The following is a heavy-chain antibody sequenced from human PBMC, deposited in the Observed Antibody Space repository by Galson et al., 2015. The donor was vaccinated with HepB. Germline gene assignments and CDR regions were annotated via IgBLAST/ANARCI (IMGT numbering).Heavy chain of an antibody. CDR3: ARDLGSSSPGPFDP. J-gene: IGHJ5*02. CDR2: IWYDGSNK. Sequence: SLRLSCAASGFTFSSYGMHWARQAPGKGLEWVAVIWYDGSNKYYADSVKGRFTISRDNSKNTLYLQMNSLRAEDTAVYYCARDLGSSSPGPFDPWGQGTLVTVSS. CDR1: GFTFSSYG. D-gene: IGHD6-13*01. V-gene: IGHV3-33*01.